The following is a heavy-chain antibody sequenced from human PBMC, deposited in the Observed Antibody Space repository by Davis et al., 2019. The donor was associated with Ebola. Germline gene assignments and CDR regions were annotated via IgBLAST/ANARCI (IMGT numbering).Heavy chain of an antibody. Sequence: PSETLSLTCTVSGGSISTSYSTYWSWIRQPPGKGLEWIGTVYYIGTTYYNPSLKSRLFISVDTSRNEFSLQLTSVNAADTAVYYCARNTSGFGYFDSWSQGTLVTVSS. CDR3: ARNTSGFGYFDS. CDR2: VYYIGTT. CDR1: GGSISTSYSTY. J-gene: IGHJ4*02. D-gene: IGHD5-12*01. V-gene: IGHV4-39*07.